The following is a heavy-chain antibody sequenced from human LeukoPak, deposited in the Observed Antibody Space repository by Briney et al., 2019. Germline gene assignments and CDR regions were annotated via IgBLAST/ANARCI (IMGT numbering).Heavy chain of an antibody. CDR3: ARPPYDFWSGYCSAGYYYGMDV. D-gene: IGHD3-3*01. CDR1: GYTFTSYD. V-gene: IGHV1-8*01. J-gene: IGHJ6*02. Sequence: ASVKVSCKASGYTFTSYDINWVRQATGQGLEWMGWMNPNSGNTGYAQKFQGRVTMTRNTSISTAYMELSSLRSEDTAVYYCARPPYDFWSGYCSAGYYYGMDVWGQGTTVTVSS. CDR2: MNPNSGNT.